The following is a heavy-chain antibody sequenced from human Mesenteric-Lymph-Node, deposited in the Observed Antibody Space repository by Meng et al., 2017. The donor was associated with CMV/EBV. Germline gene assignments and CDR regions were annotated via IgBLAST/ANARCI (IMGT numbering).Heavy chain of an antibody. CDR2: IRYDGSNK. CDR1: GFTFSSYG. D-gene: IGHD3-10*01. Sequence: GESLKISCAASGFTFSSYGMHWVRQAPGKGLEWVAFIRYDGSNKYYADSVKGRFTISRDNSKNTLYLQMNSLRAEDTAVYYCATELGSTGAFDIWGQGTMVTVSS. CDR3: ATELGSTGAFDI. V-gene: IGHV3-30*02. J-gene: IGHJ3*02.